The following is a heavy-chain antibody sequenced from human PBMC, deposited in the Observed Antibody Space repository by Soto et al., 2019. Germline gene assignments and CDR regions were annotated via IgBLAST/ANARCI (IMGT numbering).Heavy chain of an antibody. Sequence: VQLVQSGAEVKKSGASLKVSCKASGYTFTSSDINWVRQATGQGLEWMGWMNPNTGNTGYTQRFQGRVTMTRNISITTAYIELSSLRSDDTAVYYCARGRIVGAAFDYWGQGTLVTVSS. J-gene: IGHJ4*02. CDR1: GYTFTSSD. V-gene: IGHV1-8*01. D-gene: IGHD1-26*01. CDR2: MNPNTGNT. CDR3: ARGRIVGAAFDY.